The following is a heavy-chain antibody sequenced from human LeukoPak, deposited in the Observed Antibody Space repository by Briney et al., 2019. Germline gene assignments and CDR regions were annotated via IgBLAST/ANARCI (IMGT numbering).Heavy chain of an antibody. Sequence: ASVKVSCKASGYPFTSYNVNWVRQATGQGLEWMGWMNTNSGNTGCSQNFQGRVTMTRDTSISTAYMELSSLMSEDTAVYYCARGLPKAVFGMVIEDWGQGTLVTVSS. CDR3: ARGLPKAVFGMVIED. D-gene: IGHD3-3*01. CDR2: MNTNSGNT. V-gene: IGHV1-8*01. CDR1: GYPFTSYN. J-gene: IGHJ1*01.